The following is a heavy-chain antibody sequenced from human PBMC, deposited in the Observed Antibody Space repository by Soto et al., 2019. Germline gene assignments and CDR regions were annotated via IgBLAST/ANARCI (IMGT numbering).Heavy chain of an antibody. Sequence: SETLSLTCAVYGGSFSGYYWSWIRQPPGKGLEWIGEINHSGSTDYNPSLKSRVTISVDTSKNQFSLKLSSVTAADTAVYYCARGRARSIAVAIRNFDPWGQGTLVTVSS. D-gene: IGHD6-19*01. J-gene: IGHJ5*02. CDR3: ARGRARSIAVAIRNFDP. V-gene: IGHV4-34*01. CDR2: INHSGST. CDR1: GGSFSGYY.